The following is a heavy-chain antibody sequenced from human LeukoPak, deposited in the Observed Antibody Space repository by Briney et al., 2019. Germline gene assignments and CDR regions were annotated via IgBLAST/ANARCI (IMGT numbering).Heavy chain of an antibody. Sequence: GGSLRLSCAASGFTFSSYSMNWVRQAPGKGLEWVSYISSSSSTIYYADSVKGRFTISRDNSKNTLYLQMNSLRAEDTAVYYCARVEQRRVYYYYYYMDVWGKGTTVTVSS. CDR3: ARVEQRRVYYYYYYMDV. J-gene: IGHJ6*03. D-gene: IGHD6-25*01. CDR2: ISSSSSTI. CDR1: GFTFSSYS. V-gene: IGHV3-48*01.